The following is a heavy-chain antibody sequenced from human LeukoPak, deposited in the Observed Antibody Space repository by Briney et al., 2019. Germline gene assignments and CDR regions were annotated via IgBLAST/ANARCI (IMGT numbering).Heavy chain of an antibody. V-gene: IGHV3-30*02. CDR2: LRYDGSNK. Sequence: GGSLRLSCAASGFTFSSYGMHWVRQAPGKGLEWVAFLRYDGSNKYYADSVKGRFTISRDNSKNTLYLQMNSLRAEDTAVYYCAKEYDILTGYYAFDIWGQGTMVTISS. CDR3: AKEYDILTGYYAFDI. J-gene: IGHJ3*02. D-gene: IGHD3-9*01. CDR1: GFTFSSYG.